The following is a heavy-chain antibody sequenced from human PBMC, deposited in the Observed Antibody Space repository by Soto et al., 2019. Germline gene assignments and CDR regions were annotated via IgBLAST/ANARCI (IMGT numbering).Heavy chain of an antibody. Sequence: QVQLVESGGGVVQPGRSLRLSCAGSGLTFSNFGMHWVRQAPGKGLEWVAVISYDGSNKYYADSVKGRFTISRDKSKNTLYLQMNSLRAEDTAVYFCAQDVRYNNRFRTDPFDIWGQGTMVTVSS. CDR1: GLTFSNFG. CDR3: AQDVRYNNRFRTDPFDI. J-gene: IGHJ3*02. CDR2: ISYDGSNK. V-gene: IGHV3-30*18. D-gene: IGHD1-20*01.